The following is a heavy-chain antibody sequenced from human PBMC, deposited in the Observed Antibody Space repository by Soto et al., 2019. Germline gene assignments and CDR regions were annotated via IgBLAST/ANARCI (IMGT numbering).Heavy chain of an antibody. D-gene: IGHD5-18*01. CDR2: IYSGGNT. CDR3: ATYDVDTAMDH. J-gene: IGHJ4*02. CDR1: GGSISSSNYY. Sequence: SETLSLTCSVSGGSISSSNYYWGWIRQPPGKGLEWIGSIYSGGNTYYHPSLRGRVTVSLDTSKNQFSLKLSSVTAADTAMYYCATYDVDTAMDHWGQGTLVTVSS. V-gene: IGHV4-39*01.